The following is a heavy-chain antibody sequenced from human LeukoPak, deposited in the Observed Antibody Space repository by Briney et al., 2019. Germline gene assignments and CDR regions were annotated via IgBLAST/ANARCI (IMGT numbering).Heavy chain of an antibody. V-gene: IGHV3-30*02. J-gene: IGHJ4*02. CDR3: AKGLGPGIWFGELFDC. D-gene: IGHD3-10*01. CDR1: GLTFSSYG. Sequence: GGSLRLSCAASGLTFSSYGMHWVRQAPGKGLEWVAFIRYDGSNKYYADSVKGRFTISRDNSKNTLYLQMNSLRAEDTAVYYCAKGLGPGIWFGELFDCWGQGTLVTVSS. CDR2: IRYDGSNK.